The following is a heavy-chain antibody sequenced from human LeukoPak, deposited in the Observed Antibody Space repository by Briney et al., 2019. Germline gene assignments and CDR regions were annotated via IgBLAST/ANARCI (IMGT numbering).Heavy chain of an antibody. Sequence: GGSLRLSCAASGFTFSSYAMSWVRQALGKGLEGVSAISGSGGSTYYADSVKGRLTISRDNSKNTLYLKMNSLRAEGTAVYYCAKDGGYCSGGSCFEYFQHWSQGTLVTVSS. CDR2: ISGSGGST. CDR1: GFTFSSYA. CDR3: AKDGGYCSGGSCFEYFQH. D-gene: IGHD2-15*01. V-gene: IGHV3-23*01. J-gene: IGHJ1*01.